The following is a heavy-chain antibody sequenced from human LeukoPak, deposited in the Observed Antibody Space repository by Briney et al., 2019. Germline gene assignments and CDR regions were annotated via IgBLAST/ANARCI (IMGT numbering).Heavy chain of an antibody. CDR2: INHSGST. Sequence: SEALSLTCAVYGGSFSGYYWSWIRQPPGKGLEWIGEINHSGSTNYNPSLKSRVTISVDTSKNQFSLKLSSVTAADTAVYYCARVCGSGHYYYYYYGMDVWGQGTTVTVSS. J-gene: IGHJ6*02. CDR3: ARVCGSGHYYYYYYGMDV. CDR1: GGSFSGYY. D-gene: IGHD3-22*01. V-gene: IGHV4-34*01.